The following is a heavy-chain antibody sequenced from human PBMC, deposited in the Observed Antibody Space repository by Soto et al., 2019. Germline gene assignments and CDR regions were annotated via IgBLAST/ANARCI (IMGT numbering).Heavy chain of an antibody. CDR3: AKGQLRDYVGSGSP. D-gene: IGHD3-10*01. Sequence: GGSLRLSCAASGSTFSSYAMSWVRQTPGKGLEWVSAISGSGSSTYYGDSVKGRFTTFRDNSKNTLYLQMNSLRADDTAVYYCAKGQLRDYVGSGSPWGQGTLVTVSS. V-gene: IGHV3-23*01. CDR1: GSTFSSYA. CDR2: ISGSGSST. J-gene: IGHJ5*02.